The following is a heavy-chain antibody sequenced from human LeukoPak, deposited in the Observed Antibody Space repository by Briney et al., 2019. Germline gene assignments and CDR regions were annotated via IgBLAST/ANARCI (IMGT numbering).Heavy chain of an antibody. CDR1: GFTLSSYS. CDR2: ISTSRSYI. Sequence: KSGGSLRLSCAASGFTLSSYSMNWVRQAPGKGLEWVSSISTSRSYIYYADSVKGRFTISRDNAKNSLYLQMNSLRAEDTAVYYCARRFLEWFDNWFDPWGQGTLVTVSS. V-gene: IGHV3-21*01. D-gene: IGHD3-3*01. CDR3: ARRFLEWFDNWFDP. J-gene: IGHJ5*02.